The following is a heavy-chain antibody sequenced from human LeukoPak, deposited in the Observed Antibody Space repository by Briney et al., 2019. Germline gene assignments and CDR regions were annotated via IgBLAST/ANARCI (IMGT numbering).Heavy chain of an antibody. CDR3: ARGLVTMIVPANAFDI. CDR1: DGSFSGYY. D-gene: IGHD3-22*01. Sequence: PSETLSLTCAVYDGSFSGYYWSWIRQPPGKGLEWIGEINHSGSTNYNPSLKSRVTISVDTSKNQFSLKLSSVTAADTAVYYCARGLVTMIVPANAFDIWGQGTMVTVSS. CDR2: INHSGST. J-gene: IGHJ3*02. V-gene: IGHV4-34*01.